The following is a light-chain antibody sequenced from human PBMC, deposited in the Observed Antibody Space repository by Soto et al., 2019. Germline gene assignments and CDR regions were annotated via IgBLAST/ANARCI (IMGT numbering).Light chain of an antibody. CDR2: EDS. CDR1: SGNIATYY. CDR3: QSYDTNNHVI. J-gene: IGLJ2*01. Sequence: NFMLTQPHSVSESPGKTVIISCTRNSGNIATYYVQWYQQRPGSAPTTVIYEDSQRPSGVPDRFSGSIDSSSNSASLTISGLKTEDEADYYCQSYDTNNHVIFGGGTQLTVL. V-gene: IGLV6-57*04.